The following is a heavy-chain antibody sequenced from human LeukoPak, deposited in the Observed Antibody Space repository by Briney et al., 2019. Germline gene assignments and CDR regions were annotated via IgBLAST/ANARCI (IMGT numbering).Heavy chain of an antibody. J-gene: IGHJ4*02. Sequence: SSETLSLTCTVSGGSISNYYWSWIRQPAGKGLEWIGRIYTSGSTNYNPSLKSRVTMSVDTSKNQFSLKLSSVTAADTAVYYCARDHYDFWSGYSHFDYWGQGTLVTVSS. D-gene: IGHD3-3*01. V-gene: IGHV4-4*07. CDR2: IYTSGST. CDR3: ARDHYDFWSGYSHFDY. CDR1: GGSISNYY.